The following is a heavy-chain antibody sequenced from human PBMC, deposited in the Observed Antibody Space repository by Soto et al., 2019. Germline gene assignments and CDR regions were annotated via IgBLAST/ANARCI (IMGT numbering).Heavy chain of an antibody. V-gene: IGHV3-23*01. D-gene: IGHD1-26*01. CDR2: ISGSGGST. J-gene: IGHJ4*02. CDR1: GFTFSNYA. Sequence: GSLRLSCAGSGFTFSNYAMSWVRQAPGKGLAWVSAISGSGGSTYYADSVKGRFIISRDNSKNTLYLQMNSLRAEDTALYYCAKVPVGATGRFDYWGQGTLVTVSS. CDR3: AKVPVGATGRFDY.